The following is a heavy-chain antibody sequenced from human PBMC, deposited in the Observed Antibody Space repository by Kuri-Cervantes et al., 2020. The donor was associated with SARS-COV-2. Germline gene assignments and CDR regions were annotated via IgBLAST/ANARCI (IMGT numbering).Heavy chain of an antibody. CDR3: ARGAYYDFWSGYYPAYYFDY. J-gene: IGHJ4*02. Sequence: SQTLSLTCGVYGGSSSGYYWSWIRQPPGKGLEWIGEINHSGSTNYNPSLKSRVTISVDTSKNQFSLKLSSVTAADTAVYYCARGAYYDFWSGYYPAYYFDYWGQGTLVTVSS. CDR1: GGSSSGYY. D-gene: IGHD3-3*01. CDR2: INHSGST. V-gene: IGHV4-34*01.